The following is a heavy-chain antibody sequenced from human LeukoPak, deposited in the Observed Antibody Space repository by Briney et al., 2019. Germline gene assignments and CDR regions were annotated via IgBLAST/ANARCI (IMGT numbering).Heavy chain of an antibody. Sequence: PSETLSLTCTVSGGSITSSSFYWGWIRQPPGKGLEWIGRIYYGGSTYYNTSFKSRVTISVDTSKNQFSLKLSSVTAADTAVYYCGGGPYDYVTGSYRFLDYWGQGTLVTVSS. CDR2: IYYGGST. J-gene: IGHJ4*02. V-gene: IGHV4-39*01. CDR1: GGSITSSSFY. CDR3: GGGPYDYVTGSYRFLDY. D-gene: IGHD3-16*02.